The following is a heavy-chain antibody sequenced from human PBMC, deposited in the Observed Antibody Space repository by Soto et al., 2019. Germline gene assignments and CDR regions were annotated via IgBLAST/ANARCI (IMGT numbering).Heavy chain of an antibody. Sequence: QVQLVESGGCVVQPGRSLRLSCAASGFTFSSYAMHWVRQAPGKGLEWVAVISYDGSNKYYADSVKGRFTISRDNSKNTLDLQMHSLRAEDTAVYYCATGNFRRSSGYYEGGLFDYWGQGTLVTVSS. CDR1: GFTFSSYA. CDR3: ATGNFRRSSGYYEGGLFDY. CDR2: ISYDGSNK. J-gene: IGHJ4*02. V-gene: IGHV3-30-3*01. D-gene: IGHD3-22*01.